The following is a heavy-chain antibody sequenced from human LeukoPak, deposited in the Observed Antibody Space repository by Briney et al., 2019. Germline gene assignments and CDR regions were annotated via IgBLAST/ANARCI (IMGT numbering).Heavy chain of an antibody. J-gene: IGHJ4*02. CDR1: EYTFIGYY. Sequence: ASVKVSCKDSEYTFIGYYIHWVRQAPGQGPEWMGWINPKSGGTNYAQRFQGRVTMTRDTSISTAYMELSRLRSDDTAVYYCASIAVAGRRVDYWGQGTLVTVSS. CDR3: ASIAVAGRRVDY. D-gene: IGHD6-19*01. V-gene: IGHV1-2*02. CDR2: INPKSGGT.